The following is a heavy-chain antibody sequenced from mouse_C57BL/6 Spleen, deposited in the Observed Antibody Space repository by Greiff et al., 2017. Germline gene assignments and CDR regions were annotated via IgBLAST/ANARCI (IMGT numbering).Heavy chain of an antibody. D-gene: IGHD2-1*01. V-gene: IGHV5-6*01. Sequence: EVMLVESGGDLVKPGGSLKLSCAASGFTFSSYGMSWVRQTPDKRLEWVATISSGGSCTYYPDSVKGRFTISRDNAKNTLYLQMSSLKSEDTAMYYCAKGGLIYYGNYEDFDYWGQGTTLTVSS. CDR3: AKGGLIYYGNYEDFDY. CDR1: GFTFSSYG. CDR2: ISSGGSCT. J-gene: IGHJ2*01.